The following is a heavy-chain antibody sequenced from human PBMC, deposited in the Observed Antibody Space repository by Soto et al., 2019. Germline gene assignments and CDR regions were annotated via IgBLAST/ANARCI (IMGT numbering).Heavy chain of an antibody. CDR3: TSSGGQRIGWPGWDY. CDR2: IKSKTDGGTI. D-gene: IGHD6-25*01. J-gene: IGHJ4*02. V-gene: IGHV3-15*07. CDR1: GFTFTNAW. Sequence: EVQLVESGGGLVEPGGSLRLSCAASGFTFTNAWMNWVRQAPGKGLEWVGRIKSKTDGGTIDYAAPVEGSFTLSRDDSNDTQYLQMSGQKTEDTAMYYGTSSGGQRIGWPGWDYWSQGILVAFSS.